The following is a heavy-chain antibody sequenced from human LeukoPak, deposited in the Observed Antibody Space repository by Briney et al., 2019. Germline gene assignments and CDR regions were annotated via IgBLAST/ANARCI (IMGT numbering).Heavy chain of an antibody. D-gene: IGHD5-18*01. V-gene: IGHV1-69*04. CDR2: IIPILGIA. CDR1: GGTFSSYA. Sequence: ASVKVSCKASGGTFSSYAISWVRQAPGQGREWMGRIIPILGIANYAQKFQGRVTITADKSTSTAYMELSSLRSEDTAVYYCASVDTAMVGLYYFDYWGQGTLVTVSS. J-gene: IGHJ4*02. CDR3: ASVDTAMVGLYYFDY.